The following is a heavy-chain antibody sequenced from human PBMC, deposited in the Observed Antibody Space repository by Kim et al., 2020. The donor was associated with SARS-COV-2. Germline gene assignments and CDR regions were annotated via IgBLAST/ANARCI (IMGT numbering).Heavy chain of an antibody. CDR1: GFTFSSYA. CDR3: ARGRIVVVIGDAFDI. D-gene: IGHD3-22*01. CDR2: ISYDGSNK. V-gene: IGHV3-30*04. J-gene: IGHJ3*02. Sequence: GGSLRLSCAASGFTFSSYAMHWVRQAPGKGLEWVAVISYDGSNKYYADSVKGRFTISRDNSKNTLYLQMNSLRAEDTAVYYCARGRIVVVIGDAFDIWGQGTMVTVSS.